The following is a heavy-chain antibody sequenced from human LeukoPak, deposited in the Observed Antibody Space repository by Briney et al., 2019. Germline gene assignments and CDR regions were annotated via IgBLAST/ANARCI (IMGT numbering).Heavy chain of an antibody. D-gene: IGHD3-10*01. J-gene: IGHJ5*02. CDR3: TTDPDYYGSGSYYRARVFNWFDP. V-gene: IGHV3-15*07. Sequence: GGPLRLSCAASGFTFSNAWMNWVRQAPGKGLEWVGRIKSKTDGGTTDYAAPVKGRFTISRDDSKNTLYLQMNSLKTEDTAVYYCTTDPDYYGSGSYYRARVFNWFDPWGQGTLVTVSS. CDR2: IKSKTDGGTT. CDR1: GFTFSNAW.